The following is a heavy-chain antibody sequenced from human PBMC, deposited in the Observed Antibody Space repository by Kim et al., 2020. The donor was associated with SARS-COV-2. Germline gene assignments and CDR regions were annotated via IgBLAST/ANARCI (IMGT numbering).Heavy chain of an antibody. CDR2: IYYSGST. J-gene: IGHJ3*02. Sequence: SETLSLTCTVSGGSISSSSYYWGWIRQPPGKGLEWIGSIYYSGSTYYNPSLKSRVTISVDTSKNQFSLKLSSVTAADTAVYYCARTRAAAGQAAFDIWGQGTMVTVSS. CDR3: ARTRAAAGQAAFDI. V-gene: IGHV4-39*07. D-gene: IGHD6-13*01. CDR1: GGSISSSSYY.